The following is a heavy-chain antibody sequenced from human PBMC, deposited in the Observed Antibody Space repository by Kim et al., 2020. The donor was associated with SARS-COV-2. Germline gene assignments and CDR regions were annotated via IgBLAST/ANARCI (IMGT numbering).Heavy chain of an antibody. J-gene: IGHJ4*02. CDR3: ARDRAGSSRGDY. Sequence: NYAQKCPGRVTITADESTSTAYMETSSLRSEDTAVYYCARDRAGSSRGDYWGQGTLVTVSS. V-gene: IGHV1-69*01. D-gene: IGHD6-6*01.